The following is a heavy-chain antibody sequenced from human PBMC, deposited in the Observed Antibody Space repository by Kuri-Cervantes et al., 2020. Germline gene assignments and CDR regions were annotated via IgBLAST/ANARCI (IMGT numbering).Heavy chain of an antibody. J-gene: IGHJ5*02. CDR2: IIPIFGTT. CDR3: ARTWIQLWLGWFDP. V-gene: IGHV1-69*05. D-gene: IGHD5-18*01. Sequence: SVKVSCKASGGAFSSYAISWVRQAPGQGLEWMGGIIPIFGTTNYAQKFQGRVTMTRDTSTSTVYMELSSLRSEDTAVYYCARTWIQLWLGWFDPWGQGTLVTVSS. CDR1: GGAFSSYA.